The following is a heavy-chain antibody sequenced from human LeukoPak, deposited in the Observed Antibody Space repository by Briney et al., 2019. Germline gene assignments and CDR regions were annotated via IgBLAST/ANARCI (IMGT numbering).Heavy chain of an antibody. Sequence: PSETLSLTCTVSGGSISSSHYYWGWIRQPPGKGLEWIGSIYYSGSAYYNPSLKSRVTISVDTSKNQFSLKLSSVTAADTAVYYCARRGKMLVWAVAGTFDYWGQGTLVTVSS. CDR3: ARRGKMLVWAVAGTFDY. CDR2: IYYSGSA. D-gene: IGHD6-19*01. CDR1: GGSISSSHYY. J-gene: IGHJ4*02. V-gene: IGHV4-39*01.